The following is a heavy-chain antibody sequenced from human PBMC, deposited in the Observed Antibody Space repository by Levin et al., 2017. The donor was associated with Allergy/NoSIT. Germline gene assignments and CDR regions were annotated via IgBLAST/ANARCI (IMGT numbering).Heavy chain of an antibody. Sequence: PGGSLRLSCAVSGDSISSDNWWSWVRQPPGKGLEWIGEIFNTGRTNSNPSLKSLVTISMDRSKNQFSLKLSSVTAADTAIYYCAKADRSYYFGMDVWGQGTTVTVSS. CDR1: GDSISSDNW. J-gene: IGHJ6*02. V-gene: IGHV4-4*02. CDR2: IFNTGRT. CDR3: AKADRSYYFGMDV.